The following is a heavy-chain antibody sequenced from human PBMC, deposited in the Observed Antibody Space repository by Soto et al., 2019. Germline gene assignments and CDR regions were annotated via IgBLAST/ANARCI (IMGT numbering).Heavy chain of an antibody. CDR2: IYRTGST. J-gene: IGHJ4*02. CDR3: ASRDPGTSVDY. V-gene: IGHV4-4*02. D-gene: IGHD1-7*01. Sequence: LSLTWAVSGGSFTSNNWWTWGRQPPGQGLEWIGEIYRTGSTNYNPSLKSRVTISLDKSENQFSLKVTSLTAADTAVYYCASRDPGTSVDYWGQGTLVTVSS. CDR1: GGSFTSNNW.